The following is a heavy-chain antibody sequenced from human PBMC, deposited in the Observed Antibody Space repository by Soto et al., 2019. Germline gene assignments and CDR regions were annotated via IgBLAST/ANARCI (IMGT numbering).Heavy chain of an antibody. CDR1: GGSISSYY. V-gene: IGHV4-59*08. J-gene: IGHJ4*02. CDR2: IYYSGST. D-gene: IGHD3-10*01. CDR3: ARPGNYGSGSYLYYLDY. Sequence: PSETLSLTCTVSGGSISSYYWSWIRQPPGKGLEWIGCIYYSGSTNYNPSLKSRVTISVDTSKNQFSLKLSSVTAADTAVYYCARPGNYGSGSYLYYLDYWGQGTLVTVSS.